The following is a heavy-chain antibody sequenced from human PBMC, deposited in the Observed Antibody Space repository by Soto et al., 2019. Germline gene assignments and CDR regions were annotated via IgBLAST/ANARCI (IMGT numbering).Heavy chain of an antibody. J-gene: IGHJ4*02. D-gene: IGHD6-19*01. CDR3: ARGAYSSGWYVEVYFDY. CDR1: GGTFSSYT. Sequence: ASVKVSCKASGGTFSSYTISWVRQAPGQGLEWMGWINPNSGGTNYAQKFQGWVTMTRDTSISTAYMELSRLRSDDTAVYYCARGAYSSGWYVEVYFDYWGQGTLVTVSS. V-gene: IGHV1-2*04. CDR2: INPNSGGT.